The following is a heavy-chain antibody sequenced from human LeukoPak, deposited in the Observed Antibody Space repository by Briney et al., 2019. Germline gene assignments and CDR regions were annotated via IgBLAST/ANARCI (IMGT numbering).Heavy chain of an antibody. Sequence: GGSLTLSCAASGFTFTSYGMHWVRQAPGKGLEWVAFIRYYGTNKYYADFVKGRFTISRDNSKNTLYLQMNSLRAGDTAVYYCAKGSKLVVITRDHYMAVWGKGTTVTISS. J-gene: IGHJ6*03. CDR2: IRYYGTNK. D-gene: IGHD3-22*01. CDR3: AKGSKLVVITRDHYMAV. V-gene: IGHV3-30*02. CDR1: GFTFTSYG.